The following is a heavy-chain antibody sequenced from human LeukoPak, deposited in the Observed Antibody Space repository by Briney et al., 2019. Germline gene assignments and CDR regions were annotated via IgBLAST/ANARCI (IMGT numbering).Heavy chain of an antibody. CDR1: GGTFSSYD. CDR3: ARERRTIQLWSYYYYYGMDV. D-gene: IGHD5-18*01. Sequence: GASVKVSCKASGGTFSSYDISWVRQAPGQGLEWMGRIIPILGIANYAQKFQGRVTITADKSTSTAYMELSSLRSEDTAVYYCARERRTIQLWSYYYYYGMDVWGQGTTVTVSS. CDR2: IIPILGIA. V-gene: IGHV1-69*04. J-gene: IGHJ6*02.